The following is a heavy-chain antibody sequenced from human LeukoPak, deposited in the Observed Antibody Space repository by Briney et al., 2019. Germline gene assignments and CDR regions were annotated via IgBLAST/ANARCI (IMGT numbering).Heavy chain of an antibody. CDR3: TTVSDYDYVWGSYRPEA. Sequence: GGPLRLSCEASEFPFGNAWMSWVGRAPGKGLDWVGGIKGKTDGGTTDYAAPVKGRFTISRDDSKNTLYLQMNSLKTEDTAVYYCTTVSDYDYVWGSYRPEAWGQGTLVTVSS. CDR2: IKGKTDGGTT. J-gene: IGHJ5*02. V-gene: IGHV3-15*01. D-gene: IGHD3-16*02. CDR1: EFPFGNAW.